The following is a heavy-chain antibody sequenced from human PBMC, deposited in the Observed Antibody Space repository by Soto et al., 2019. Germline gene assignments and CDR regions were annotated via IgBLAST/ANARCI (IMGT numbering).Heavy chain of an antibody. V-gene: IGHV1-69*04. D-gene: IGHD3-10*01. J-gene: IGHJ6*03. CDR3: ARDYGSGSYYNPTIDEYYYDYMDV. Sequence: ASVKVSCKASGGTFSSYTISWVRQAPGQGLEWMGRIIPILGIANYAQKFQGRVTITADKSTSTAYMELSSLRSEDTAVYYCARDYGSGSYYNPTIDEYYYDYMDVWGKGTTVTVSS. CDR2: IIPILGIA. CDR1: GGTFSSYT.